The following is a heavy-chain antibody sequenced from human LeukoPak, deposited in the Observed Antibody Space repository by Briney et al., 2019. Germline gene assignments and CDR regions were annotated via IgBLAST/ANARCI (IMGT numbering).Heavy chain of an antibody. CDR2: IWYDGSNK. CDR1: GFTFSSYG. CDR3: ARGTIVGATTLNY. D-gene: IGHD1-26*01. Sequence: PGGSLRLSCAASGFTFSSYGIDWVRQAPGKGLGWVAVIWYDGSNKYYADSVKGRFTISRDNSKNTLYLQMNSLRAEDTAVYYCARGTIVGATTLNYWGQGTLVTVSS. V-gene: IGHV3-33*01. J-gene: IGHJ4*02.